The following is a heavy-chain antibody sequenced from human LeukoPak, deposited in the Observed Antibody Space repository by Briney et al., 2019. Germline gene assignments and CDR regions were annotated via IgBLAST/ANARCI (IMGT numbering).Heavy chain of an antibody. CDR1: GYTFTYRY. Sequence: ASVKVSCKASGYTFTYRYLHWVRQAPGQALEWMGWITPLNGNTNYAQKFQDRVTITRDRSMSTAYMELSSLRSEDTAMYYCARSEVVTGAFDIWGQGTMVTVSS. D-gene: IGHD4-23*01. CDR2: ITPLNGNT. J-gene: IGHJ3*02. V-gene: IGHV1-45*02. CDR3: ARSEVVTGAFDI.